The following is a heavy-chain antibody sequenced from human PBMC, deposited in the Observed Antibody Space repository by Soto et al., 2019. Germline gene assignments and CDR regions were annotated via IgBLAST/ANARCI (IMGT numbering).Heavy chain of an antibody. CDR1: GGSFSGYY. CDR3: AIYRVGYCSGGSCPDAFDI. J-gene: IGHJ3*02. V-gene: IGHV4-34*01. Sequence: PSETLSLTCAVYGGSFSGYYWSWIRQPPGKGLEWIGEINHSGSTNYNPSLKSRVTISVDTSKNQFSLKLSSVTAADTAVYYCAIYRVGYCSGGSCPDAFDIWGPGTMVTVSS. CDR2: INHSGST. D-gene: IGHD2-15*01.